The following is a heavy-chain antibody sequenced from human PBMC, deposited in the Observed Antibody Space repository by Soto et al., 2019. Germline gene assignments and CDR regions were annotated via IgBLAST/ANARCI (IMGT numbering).Heavy chain of an antibody. V-gene: IGHV4-59*01. CDR2: IHCSGIT. Sequence: SETLSLTCSVSGDSISSYYWTCIRQPPGKGLEWIGYIHCSGITNYNPSLKGRVTISVGTSKKQFSLNLSSVTAADTAVYYCARDPSHDSSGYYYHVWGQGTLVTVSS. CDR1: GDSISSYY. J-gene: IGHJ4*02. D-gene: IGHD3-22*01. CDR3: ARDPSHDSSGYYYHV.